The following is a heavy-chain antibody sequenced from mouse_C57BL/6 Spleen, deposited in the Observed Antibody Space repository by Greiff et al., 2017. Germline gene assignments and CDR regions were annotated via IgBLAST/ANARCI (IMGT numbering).Heavy chain of an antibody. CDR2: ISDGGSYT. Sequence: EVKLVESGGGLVKPGGSLKLSCAASGFTFSSYAMSWVRQTPEKRLEWVATISDGGSYTYYPDNVKGRFTISRENAKNNLYLQMSHLKSEDTAMYYCARDYDGYLDYWGQGTTLTVSS. CDR3: ARDYDGYLDY. D-gene: IGHD2-3*01. V-gene: IGHV5-4*03. J-gene: IGHJ2*01. CDR1: GFTFSSYA.